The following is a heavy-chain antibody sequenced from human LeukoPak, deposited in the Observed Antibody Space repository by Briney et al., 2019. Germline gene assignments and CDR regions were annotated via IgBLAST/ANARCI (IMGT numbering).Heavy chain of an antibody. CDR1: GFTFSSYA. Sequence: GGSLRLSCAASGFTFSSYAMSWVRQAPGKGLEWVSAISGSGGSTYYADSVEGRFTISRDNSKNTLYLQMNSLRAEDTAVYYCARVIRAYYYYYGMDVWGQGTTVTVSS. CDR2: ISGSGGST. V-gene: IGHV3-23*01. J-gene: IGHJ6*02. CDR3: ARVIRAYYYYYGMDV. D-gene: IGHD3-10*01.